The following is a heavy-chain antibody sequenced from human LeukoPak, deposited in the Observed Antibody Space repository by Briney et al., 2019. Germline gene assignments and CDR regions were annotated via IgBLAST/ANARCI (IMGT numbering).Heavy chain of an antibody. Sequence: PGESLRLSCAASGFTFSSYAMSWVRQAPGKGLEWVSAISGSGGSTYYADSVKGRFTISRDNSKNTLYLQMNSLRAEDTAVYYCAKVGDSSGYGPGYYFDYWGQGTLVTVSS. V-gene: IGHV3-23*01. J-gene: IGHJ4*02. CDR1: GFTFSSYA. CDR3: AKVGDSSGYGPGYYFDY. D-gene: IGHD3-22*01. CDR2: ISGSGGST.